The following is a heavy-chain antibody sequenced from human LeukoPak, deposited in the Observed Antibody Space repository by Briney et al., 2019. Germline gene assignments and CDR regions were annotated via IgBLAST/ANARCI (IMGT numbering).Heavy chain of an antibody. CDR3: ARGTYGGVVVVVEAWFDP. Sequence: SQTLSLTCTVSGGSVSSGDHYWTWIRQPAGKGLEWIGRIYTSGSTTYSPSLKSRVTISRDTSKNQFSLKLSSVTAADTAVYYCARGTYGGVVVVVEAWFDPWGQGTLVTVSS. D-gene: IGHD2-15*01. J-gene: IGHJ5*02. CDR2: IYTSGST. CDR1: GGSVSSGDHY. V-gene: IGHV4-61*02.